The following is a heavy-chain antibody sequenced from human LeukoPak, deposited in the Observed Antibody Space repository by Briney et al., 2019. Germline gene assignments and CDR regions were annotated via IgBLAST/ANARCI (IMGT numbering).Heavy chain of an antibody. CDR3: AKMGGHSYDSSTYDPNWLAY. CDR2: VYRSGIT. V-gene: IGHV4-59*01. D-gene: IGHD3-22*01. CDR1: GGSIRPNY. J-gene: IGHJ5*01. Sequence: PSETLSLTCTVAGGSIRPNYWSWSRHAPQKGLEWIGYVYRSGITNVGPSLKSRVTISVDMSQNQISLKLTSVTAADTALYYCAKMGGHSYDSSTYDPNWLAYWGQGILVTVSS.